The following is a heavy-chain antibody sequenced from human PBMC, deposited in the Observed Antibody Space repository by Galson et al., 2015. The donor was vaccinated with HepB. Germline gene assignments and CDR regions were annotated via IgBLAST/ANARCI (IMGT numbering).Heavy chain of an antibody. Sequence: SLRLSCAASGFTFSSYWMHWVRQAPGKGLVWVSRINSDGSSTSYADSVKGRFTISRDDAKNTLYLQMNSLRAEDTAVYYCARDVEKFASSGYLDYWGQGTLVTVSS. CDR1: GFTFSSYW. D-gene: IGHD3-22*01. CDR2: INSDGSST. CDR3: ARDVEKFASSGYLDY. J-gene: IGHJ4*02. V-gene: IGHV3-74*01.